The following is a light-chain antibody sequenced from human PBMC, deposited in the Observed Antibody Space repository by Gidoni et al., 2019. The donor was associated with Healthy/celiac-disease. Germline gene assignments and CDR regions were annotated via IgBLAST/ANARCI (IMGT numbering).Light chain of an antibody. CDR1: QDISNY. J-gene: IGKJ4*01. CDR3: QQYDNSPPT. V-gene: IGKV1-33*01. Sequence: DIRMTQSPSSLSASGGDRVAITCQASQDISNYLNWYQQKPGKAPKLLIYDASNLETGGPSRFSGSGAGTDFTFTISSLQPEDFATYYCQQYDNSPPTFGGGTKVEIK. CDR2: DAS.